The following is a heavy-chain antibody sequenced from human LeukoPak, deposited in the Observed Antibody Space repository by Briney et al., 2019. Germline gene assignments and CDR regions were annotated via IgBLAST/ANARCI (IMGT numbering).Heavy chain of an antibody. J-gene: IGHJ4*02. V-gene: IGHV4-59*01. D-gene: IGHD3-22*01. CDR2: IYYSGST. CDR3: AKGQYYDSSGYYYYMCFDY. CDR1: GGSISSYY. Sequence: PSETLSLTCTVSGGSISSYYWSWIRQPPGKGLEWIGYIYYSGSTNYNPSLKSRVTISVDTSKNQFSLKLSSVTAADTAVYYCAKGQYYDSSGYYYYMCFDYWGQGTLVTVSS.